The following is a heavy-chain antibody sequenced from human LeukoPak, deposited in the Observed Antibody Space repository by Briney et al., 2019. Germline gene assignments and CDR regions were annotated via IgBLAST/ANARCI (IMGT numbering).Heavy chain of an antibody. CDR3: ARAQWSFSKSYYYGMDV. Sequence: SETLSLTCTVSGGSISSGGYYWSWIRQPPGKGLEWIGYIYHSGSTYYNPSLKSRVTISVDTSKNQFSLKLSSVTAADTAVYYCARAQWSFSKSYYYGMDVWGQGTTVTVSS. CDR2: IYHSGST. J-gene: IGHJ6*02. V-gene: IGHV4-61*08. D-gene: IGHD2-15*01. CDR1: GGSISSGGYY.